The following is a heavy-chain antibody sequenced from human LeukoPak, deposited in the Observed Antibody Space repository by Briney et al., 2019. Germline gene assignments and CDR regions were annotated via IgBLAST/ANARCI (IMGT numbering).Heavy chain of an antibody. CDR3: ARQSSGIAATDKIDY. V-gene: IGHV3-30-3*01. Sequence: GRSLRLSCVASGFTFSTYALQWVRQAPGKGLEWVAIISYDGSDKYYADSVKGRFTISRDNAKNSLYLQMNSLRVEDTAIYYCARQSSGIAATDKIDYWGQGTLVTVSS. J-gene: IGHJ4*02. D-gene: IGHD6-13*01. CDR1: GFTFSTYA. CDR2: ISYDGSDK.